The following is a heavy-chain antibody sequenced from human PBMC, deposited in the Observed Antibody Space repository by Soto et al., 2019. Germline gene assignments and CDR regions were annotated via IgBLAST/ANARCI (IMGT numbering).Heavy chain of an antibody. CDR3: ASAVYDFWSGYYSYYYYGMDV. J-gene: IGHJ6*02. CDR1: GGSISSYC. Sequence: PSETLSLTCTVSGGSISSYCWSWIRQPPGKGLEWVGYIYYSGSTNYNHYPKPRVTISVDTSKNQFSLKLSSVTAADTAVYYCASAVYDFWSGYYSYYYYGMDVWGQGTTVTVSS. D-gene: IGHD3-3*01. V-gene: IGHV4-59*01. CDR2: IYYSGST.